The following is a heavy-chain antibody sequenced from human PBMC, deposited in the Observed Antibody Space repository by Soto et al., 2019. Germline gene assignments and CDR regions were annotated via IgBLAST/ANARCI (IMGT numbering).Heavy chain of an antibody. V-gene: IGHV3-33*01. CDR3: ARDSHVGSGWQLTADY. J-gene: IGHJ4*02. Sequence: GWSRRRAWAASGFTVSSYVMHGVRQAPGKGLEWVAVIWYDGSNKYYAESGKGRFTISRDNSKNTLYLQMNSLRAEDTAVYYCARDSHVGSGWQLTADYWGQGTLVTVSS. CDR2: IWYDGSNK. D-gene: IGHD6-19*01. CDR1: GFTVSSYV.